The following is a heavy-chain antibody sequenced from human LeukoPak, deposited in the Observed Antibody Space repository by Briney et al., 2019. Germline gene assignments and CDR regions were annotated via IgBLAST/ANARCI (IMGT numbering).Heavy chain of an antibody. Sequence: SETLSLTCTVSGGSTSSSSYYWGWIRQPPGKGLEWIGSMYYSGSTHYNPSLKSRVTISLDTSKNQFSLKLSSVTAADTAVYYCAGSGWNGGPFDNWGQGTLVTVSS. D-gene: IGHD6-19*01. CDR2: MYYSGST. J-gene: IGHJ4*02. CDR1: GGSTSSSSYY. V-gene: IGHV4-39*07. CDR3: AGSGWNGGPFDN.